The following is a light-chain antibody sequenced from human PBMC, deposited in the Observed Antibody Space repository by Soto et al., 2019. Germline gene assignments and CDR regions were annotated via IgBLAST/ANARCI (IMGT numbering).Light chain of an antibody. CDR2: EVS. CDR1: SSDVGAYNY. CDR3: NSYTGSSTPYV. V-gene: IGLV2-14*01. Sequence: QSVLTQPASVSGSPGQSITISCTGTSSDVGAYNYVSWYQHHPGKAPKLMIYEVSNRPSGVSNRFSGSKSGNTASLTISGLQAEDEADYYCNSYTGSSTPYVFGTGTKVTVL. J-gene: IGLJ1*01.